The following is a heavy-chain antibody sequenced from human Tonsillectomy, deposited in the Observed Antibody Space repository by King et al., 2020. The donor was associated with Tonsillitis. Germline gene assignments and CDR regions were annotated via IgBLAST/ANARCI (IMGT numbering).Heavy chain of an antibody. J-gene: IGHJ4*02. D-gene: IGHD3-10*01. CDR3: VNGRLLWFGD. CDR2: ITSNGGST. Sequence: VQLVESGGGLVQPGGSLRLSCSASGFTFSSYAMHWVRQAPGRGLEYVSAITSNGGSTYYADSVKGRFTISRDNSKNTLYLQMSNLRAEDTAVYYCVNGRLLWFGDRGQGTLVTVSS. V-gene: IGHV3-64D*06. CDR1: GFTFSSYA.